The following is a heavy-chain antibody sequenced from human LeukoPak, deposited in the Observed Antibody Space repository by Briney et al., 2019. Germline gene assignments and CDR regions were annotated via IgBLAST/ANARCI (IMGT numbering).Heavy chain of an antibody. CDR1: GFTFDDDA. CDR2: ISGDGGST. V-gene: IGHV3-43*02. CDR3: ARGDTGRDGYNYGGDFDY. J-gene: IGHJ4*02. Sequence: GGSLRLSCAASGFTFDDDAMHWVRQAPGKGLELVSLISGDGGSTYYADSLKGRFTISIDNSKNSLDLQMNSLRTEDTALYYCARGDTGRDGYNYGGDFDYWGQGTLVTVSS. D-gene: IGHD5-24*01.